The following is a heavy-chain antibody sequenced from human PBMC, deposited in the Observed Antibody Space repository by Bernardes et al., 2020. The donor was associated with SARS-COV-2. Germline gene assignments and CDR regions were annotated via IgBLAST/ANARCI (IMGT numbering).Heavy chain of an antibody. V-gene: IGHV5-51*01. CDR3: ARRGTETDDYQLPFYHGMDV. Sequence: GESLKISCKGSGFNFTTYWIAWVRQMPGKGLEWMGIIYPGDSETLYSPSFQGQVTISADRSIRTAYLRWRTLKASDTATYYCARRGTETDDYQLPFYHGMDVWGQGTTVTVSS. J-gene: IGHJ6*02. CDR1: GFNFTTYW. D-gene: IGHD2-2*01. CDR2: IYPGDSET.